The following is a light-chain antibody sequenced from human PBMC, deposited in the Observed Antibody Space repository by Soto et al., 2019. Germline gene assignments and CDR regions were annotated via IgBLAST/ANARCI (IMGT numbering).Light chain of an antibody. Sequence: EIVLTQSPATLSLSPGERTTLSCSASQSVSSYLAWYQQKPGQAPRLLIYDASNRATGIPARFSGSGSGTEFTLTINSLQSEDFAVYFCQQYHNWPPITFGQGTRLEIK. CDR3: QQYHNWPPIT. CDR1: QSVSSY. CDR2: DAS. V-gene: IGKV3-15*01. J-gene: IGKJ5*01.